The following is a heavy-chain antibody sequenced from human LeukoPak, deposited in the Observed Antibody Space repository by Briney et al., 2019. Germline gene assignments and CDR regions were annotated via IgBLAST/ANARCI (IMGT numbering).Heavy chain of an antibody. CDR3: ATGYSYGYVRFTYYYGMDV. V-gene: IGHV1-3*01. CDR1: GYTFTSYA. D-gene: IGHD5-18*01. J-gene: IGHJ6*02. CDR2: INAGNGNT. Sequence: ASVKVSCTASGYTFTSYAMHWVRQAPGQRLEWMGWINAGNGNTKYSQKFQGRVTITRDTSASTAYMELSSLRSEDTAVYYCATGYSYGYVRFTYYYGMDVWGQGTTVTVSS.